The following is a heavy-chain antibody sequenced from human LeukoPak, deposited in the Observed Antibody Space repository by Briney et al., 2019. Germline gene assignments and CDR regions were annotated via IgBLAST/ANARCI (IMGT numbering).Heavy chain of an antibody. CDR2: ISGSGGFT. CDR1: GFTFSSYA. CDR3: AKADYSSSSGQFDY. D-gene: IGHD6-6*01. V-gene: IGHV3-23*01. Sequence: GGSLRLSCAASGFTFSSYAMSWVRQAPGKVLEWVSAISGSGGFTYYADSVKGRFTISRDNSKKTLNLQMNSLRAEDTAAYYRAKADYSSSSGQFDYWGQGTLVTVSS. J-gene: IGHJ4*02.